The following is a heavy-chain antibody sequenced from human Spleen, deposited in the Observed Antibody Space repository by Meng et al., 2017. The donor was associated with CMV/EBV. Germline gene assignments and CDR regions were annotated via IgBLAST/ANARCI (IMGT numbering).Heavy chain of an antibody. D-gene: IGHD3-9*01. CDR3: ARSFLNDILTGNNRYYIYVMDV. CDR2: TNPYNGNT. J-gene: IGHJ6*02. Sequence: DITWVRQVPGQGLEWMGWTNPYNGNTKYVQELQSRITMTTDTSTSTAYMELRTLRSDDTAVYYCARSFLNDILTGNNRYYIYVMDVWGQGTTVTVSS. V-gene: IGHV1-18*01. CDR1: D.